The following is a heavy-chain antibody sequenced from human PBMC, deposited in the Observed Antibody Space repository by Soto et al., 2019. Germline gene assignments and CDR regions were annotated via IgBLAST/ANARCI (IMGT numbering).Heavy chain of an antibody. CDR1: RGSFSGDY. V-gene: IGHV4-34*01. J-gene: IGHJ4*02. D-gene: IGHD3-22*01. Sequence: SETLSRTCAVYRGSFSGDYWSWIRQPPGKGLEWIGEINHSGSTNYNPSLKSRVTISVDTSKNQFSLKLSSVTAADTAVYYCERGRIVVGHTGHFDYWGQGTLVTVYS. CDR3: ERGRIVVGHTGHFDY. CDR2: INHSGST.